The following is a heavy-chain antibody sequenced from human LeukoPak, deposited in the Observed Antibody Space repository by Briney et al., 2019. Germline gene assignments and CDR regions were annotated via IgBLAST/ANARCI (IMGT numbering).Heavy chain of an antibody. D-gene: IGHD3-16*02. J-gene: IGHJ4*02. Sequence: SETLSLTCTVSGGSISSYYWGWIRQPPGKGLEWIGTIHYSGSTYYNPSLKSRVTISEDTSKNQFSLKLTSVTAADTAVYYCARRYRGYFDYWGQGTLVTVSS. CDR2: IHYSGST. CDR1: GGSISSYY. V-gene: IGHV4-39*01. CDR3: ARRYRGYFDY.